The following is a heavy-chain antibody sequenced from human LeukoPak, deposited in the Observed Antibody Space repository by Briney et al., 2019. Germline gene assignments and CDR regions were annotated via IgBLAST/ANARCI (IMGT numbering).Heavy chain of an antibody. V-gene: IGHV4-61*02. CDR3: ATVGGAF. CDR2: IYTSGST. CDR1: GDSISSSSSSYY. J-gene: IGHJ3*01. Sequence: SETLSLTCSVSGDSISSSSSSYYWNWIRQPAGKGLEWIGRIYTSGSTHYNPSLKSRVTMSVDRSKNQFSLNLTSVTAADTAVYYCATVGGAFWGQGTMVTVSS. D-gene: IGHD3-16*01.